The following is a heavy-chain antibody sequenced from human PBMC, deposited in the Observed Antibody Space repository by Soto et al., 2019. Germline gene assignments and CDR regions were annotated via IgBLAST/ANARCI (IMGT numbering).Heavy chain of an antibody. CDR1: GGSISSYY. J-gene: IGHJ5*02. V-gene: IGHV4-59*01. Sequence: PSETLSLTCTVSGGSISSYYWSWIRQPPWKGLEWIGYIYYSGSTNYNPSLKSRVTISVDTSKNQFSLKLSSVTAADTAVYYCARGPLQDCSGGSCYSGAWFDPWGQGTLVTVSS. CDR2: IYYSGST. D-gene: IGHD2-15*01. CDR3: ARGPLQDCSGGSCYSGAWFDP.